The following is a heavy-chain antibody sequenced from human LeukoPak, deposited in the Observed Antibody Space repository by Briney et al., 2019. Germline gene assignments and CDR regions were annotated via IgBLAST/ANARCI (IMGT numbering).Heavy chain of an antibody. Sequence: GGSLRLSCAASGFTFSSYGMHWVRQAPGKGLEWVAVIWYGGSNKYYADSVKGRFTISRDNSKNTLYLQMNSLSAEDTAVYYCARGFIWSGFIYYYYYGMDVWGQGTTVTVSS. V-gene: IGHV3-33*01. CDR1: GFTFSSYG. D-gene: IGHD3-3*01. J-gene: IGHJ6*02. CDR2: IWYGGSNK. CDR3: ARGFIWSGFIYYYYYGMDV.